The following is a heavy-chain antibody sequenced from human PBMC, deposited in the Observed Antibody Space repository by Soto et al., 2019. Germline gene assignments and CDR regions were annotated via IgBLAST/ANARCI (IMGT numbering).Heavy chain of an antibody. D-gene: IGHD2-2*01. V-gene: IGHV3-23*01. CDR2: ISGSGGST. J-gene: IGHJ1*01. CDR1: GFTFSSYA. CDR3: ANPSYQLLWGGYFQH. Sequence: EVQLLESGGGLVQPGGSLRLSCAASGFTFSSYAMSWVRQAPGKGLEWVSAISGSGGSTYYADSVKGRFTISRDNSKNTLYLQMNSLRAEDTAVNYCANPSYQLLWGGYFQHWGQGTLVTVSS.